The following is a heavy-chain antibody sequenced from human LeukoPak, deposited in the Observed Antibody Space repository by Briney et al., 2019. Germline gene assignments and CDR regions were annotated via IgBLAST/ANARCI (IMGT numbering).Heavy chain of an antibody. Sequence: SETLSLTCAVYGGSFSGYYWSWIRQPPGKGLEWIGEINHSGSTNYNPSLKSRVTISVDTSKNQFSLKLSSVTAADTAVYYCARGRSSRNRPGLDYWGQGTLVTVSS. V-gene: IGHV4-34*01. J-gene: IGHJ4*02. D-gene: IGHD1-14*01. CDR1: GGSFSGYY. CDR2: INHSGST. CDR3: ARGRSSRNRPGLDY.